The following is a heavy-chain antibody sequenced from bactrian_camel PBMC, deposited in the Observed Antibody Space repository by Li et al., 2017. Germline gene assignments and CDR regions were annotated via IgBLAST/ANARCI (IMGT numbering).Heavy chain of an antibody. CDR3: AASTYCTGSFCFCTTQLFLDGYTL. V-gene: IGHV3S53*01. Sequence: HVQLVESGGGSVQAGGSLRLSCTLSSNRYSNKCMAWFRQAPGKEREGVASIDHEGVTPYADSVKGRFTISKDDAKNTLYLQMNSLQLEDTAQYYCAASTYCTGSFCFCTTQLFLDGYTLWGQGTQVTVS. CDR2: IDHEGVT. J-gene: IGHJ4*01. D-gene: IGHD1*01. CDR1: SNRYSNKC.